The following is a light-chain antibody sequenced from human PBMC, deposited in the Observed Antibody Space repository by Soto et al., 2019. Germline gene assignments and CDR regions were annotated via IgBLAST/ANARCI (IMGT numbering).Light chain of an antibody. J-gene: IGKJ1*01. CDR3: QRTWT. CDR2: GAS. CDR1: QSVSSTY. Sequence: EIVLTQSPGTLSLSPGERATLSCRASQSVSSTYLAWYQQKPGQAPRLLIYGASSRATGIPDRFSGSGSGTDFTLTISRLEPEDFAVYYCQRTWTFGQGTKVDI. V-gene: IGKV3-20*01.